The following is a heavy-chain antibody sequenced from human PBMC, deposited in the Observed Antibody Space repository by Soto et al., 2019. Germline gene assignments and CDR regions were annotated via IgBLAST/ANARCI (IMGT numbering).Heavy chain of an antibody. J-gene: IGHJ4*02. V-gene: IGHV4-59*08. CDR1: GGSISSHP. D-gene: IGHD1-26*01. CDR2: IYYSGRT. Sequence: SETLSLTGTVSGGSISSHPWSWIRQSPGKGLEWIGYIYYSGRTVYNPSLKSRVIMSLDTSKNQFSLKLTSVTATDTAVYYCAGDIPRGSYRFAYWGQGALVTVS. CDR3: AGDIPRGSYRFAY.